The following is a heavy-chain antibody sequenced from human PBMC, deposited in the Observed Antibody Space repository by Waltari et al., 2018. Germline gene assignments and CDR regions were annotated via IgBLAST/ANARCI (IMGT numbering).Heavy chain of an antibody. CDR3: AKDPAVLVVVVAANWFDP. D-gene: IGHD2-15*01. J-gene: IGHJ5*02. CDR2: ISGSGGST. Sequence: EVQLVESGGGLVQPGGSLRLSCAASGFTFSSYAMSWVRQAPGKGLEWVSAISGSGGSTYYADTVKGRFTIARDNSKNTLYLQMNSLRAEDTAVYYCAKDPAVLVVVVAANWFDPWGQGTLVTVSS. V-gene: IGHV3-23*04. CDR1: GFTFSSYA.